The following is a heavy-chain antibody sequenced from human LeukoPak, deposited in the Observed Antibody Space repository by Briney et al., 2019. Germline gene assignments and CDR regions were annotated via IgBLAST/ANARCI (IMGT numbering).Heavy chain of an antibody. CDR2: ISAYNGNT. J-gene: IGHJ4*02. V-gene: IGHV1-18*01. CDR1: GYTFTSYG. CDR3: ARDPGLLWFGELSFFDY. Sequence: ASVKVSCKASGYTFTSYGISWVRQAPGQGLEWMGWISAYNGNTNYAQKLQGRVTMTTDTSTSTAYMELRSLRSDDTAVYYCARDPGLLWFGELSFFDYWGQGTLVTVSS. D-gene: IGHD3-10*01.